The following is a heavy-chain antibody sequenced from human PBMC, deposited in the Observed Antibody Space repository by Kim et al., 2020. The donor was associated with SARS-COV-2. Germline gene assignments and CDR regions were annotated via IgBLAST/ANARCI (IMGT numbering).Heavy chain of an antibody. CDR1: GGSFSEYY. Sequence: SETLSLTCAVYGGSFSEYYWPWIRRPPGMGLEWIGEISHSEITNYNPSLKSRVSISIDSSKNQFSLKVSSVTAADTAVYYCARGETYHRAFDVWGQGTTVSVSS. V-gene: IGHV4-34*01. CDR2: ISHSEIT. D-gene: IGHD2-2*01. J-gene: IGHJ3*01. CDR3: ARGETYHRAFDV.